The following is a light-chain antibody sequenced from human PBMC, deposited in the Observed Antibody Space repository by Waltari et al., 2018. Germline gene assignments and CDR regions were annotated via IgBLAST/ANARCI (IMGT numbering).Light chain of an antibody. CDR1: RSNIGSHI. CDR2: ANN. Sequence: QSVLTPPPSASGTPGPSVTISRSGSRSNIGSHILHWFQQLPGTAPKVLIYANNERPSGVPDRFSGSKSGTSASLAISGLQSEDEADYYCVAWDGSLSGQWVFGGGTKLTVL. V-gene: IGLV1-44*01. J-gene: IGLJ3*02. CDR3: VAWDGSLSGQWV.